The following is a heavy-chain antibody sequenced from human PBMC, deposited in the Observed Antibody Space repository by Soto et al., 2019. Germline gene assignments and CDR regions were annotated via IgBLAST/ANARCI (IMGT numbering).Heavy chain of an antibody. Sequence: EAQLVESGGGFVQPGRSLTLACVTSGFTFQNFAMHWVRQAPGKGLIWVSSINWNSRTILYADSVKGRFTISRDNATSSLYLQMNSLRVEDTALYYCVKDFSGYTHGVRAFEIWGQGTMVTVSS. D-gene: IGHD5-18*01. V-gene: IGHV3-9*01. J-gene: IGHJ3*02. CDR2: INWNSRTI. CDR3: VKDFSGYTHGVRAFEI. CDR1: GFTFQNFA.